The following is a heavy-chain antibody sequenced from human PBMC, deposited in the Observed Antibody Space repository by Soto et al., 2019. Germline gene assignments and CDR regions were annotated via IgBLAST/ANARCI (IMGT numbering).Heavy chain of an antibody. CDR3: ASIGYSGYDSSDY. CDR1: GGTFSSYT. V-gene: IGHV1-69*02. D-gene: IGHD5-12*01. CDR2: IIPILGIA. J-gene: IGHJ4*02. Sequence: QVQLVQSGAEVKKPGSSVKVSCKASGGTFSSYTISWVRQAPGQGLEWMGRIIPILGIANYAQKFQGRVTITADKSTSTAYMELSSLRSEDTAVSYCASIGYSGYDSSDYWGQGTLVTVSS.